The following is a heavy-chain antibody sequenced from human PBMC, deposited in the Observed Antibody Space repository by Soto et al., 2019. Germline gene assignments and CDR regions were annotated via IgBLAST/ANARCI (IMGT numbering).Heavy chain of an antibody. V-gene: IGHV1-69*13. Sequence: SLKVSCKAFGGTFSSDAISWAREAPGPGLEWMGGIIPIFGTANYAQKFQGRVTITADESTSTAYMELSSLRSEDTAVYYCASIYCSSTSCTSPFDYWGQGTLVTVSS. CDR3: ASIYCSSTSCTSPFDY. CDR2: IIPIFGTA. J-gene: IGHJ4*02. D-gene: IGHD2-2*01. CDR1: GGTFSSDA.